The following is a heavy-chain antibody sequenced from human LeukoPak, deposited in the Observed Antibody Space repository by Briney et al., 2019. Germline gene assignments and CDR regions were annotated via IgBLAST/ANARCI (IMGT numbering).Heavy chain of an antibody. CDR3: ARDGRAVAGLDY. V-gene: IGHV4-39*07. D-gene: IGHD6-19*01. CDR1: GGSISSSSYY. CDR2: IYYSGST. J-gene: IGHJ4*02. Sequence: SETLSLTCTVSGGSISSSSYYWGWIRQPPGKGLEWIGSIYYSGSTYYNPSLKSRVTISVDTSKNQFSLKLSSVTAADTAVYYCARDGRAVAGLDYWGQGTLVTVSS.